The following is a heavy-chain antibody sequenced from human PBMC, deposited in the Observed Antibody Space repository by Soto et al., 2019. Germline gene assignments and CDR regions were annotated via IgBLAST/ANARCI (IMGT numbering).Heavy chain of an antibody. J-gene: IGHJ4*02. CDR1: GGSISSGGYS. V-gene: IGHV4-30-2*01. D-gene: IGHD6-19*01. Sequence: QLQLQESGSGLVKPSQTLSLTCAVSGGSISSGGYSWSWIRQPPGKGLEWIGYIYHSGSTYYNPSLKSRVTIPVDRSKNQFSLKLSSVTAADTAVYYCARAGGLAAVAVDYWGQGTLVTVSS. CDR2: IYHSGST. CDR3: ARAGGLAAVAVDY.